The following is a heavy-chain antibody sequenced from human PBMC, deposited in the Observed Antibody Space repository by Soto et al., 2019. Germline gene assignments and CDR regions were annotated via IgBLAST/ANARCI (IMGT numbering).Heavy chain of an antibody. V-gene: IGHV4-61*01. Sequence: PSETLSVTCTVSGGSVSSGSYYWSWIRQPPGKGLEWIGYIYYSGSTNYNPSLKSRVTISVDTSKNQFSLKLSSVTAADTAVYYCAREVANYYYGMDVWGQGTTVTVSS. CDR2: IYYSGST. J-gene: IGHJ6*02. D-gene: IGHD5-12*01. CDR1: GGSVSSGSYY. CDR3: AREVANYYYGMDV.